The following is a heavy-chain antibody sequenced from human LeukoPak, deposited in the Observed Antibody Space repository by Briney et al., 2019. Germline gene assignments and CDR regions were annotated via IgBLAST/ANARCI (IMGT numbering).Heavy chain of an antibody. Sequence: ASVKVSCKASGYTFTSYGISWVRQAPGQGLEWMGWISAYNGNTNYAQKLQGRVTMTTDTSTSTAYMELRSLRSDDTAVYYCARDAGVGGARKDAFDIWGQGTMVTVSS. CDR3: ARDAGVGGARKDAFDI. CDR1: GYTFTSYG. J-gene: IGHJ3*02. CDR2: ISAYNGNT. V-gene: IGHV1-18*01. D-gene: IGHD1-26*01.